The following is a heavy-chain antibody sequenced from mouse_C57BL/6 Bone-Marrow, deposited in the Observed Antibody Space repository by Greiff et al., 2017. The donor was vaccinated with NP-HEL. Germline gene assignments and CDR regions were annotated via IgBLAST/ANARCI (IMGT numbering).Heavy chain of an antibody. CDR2: IDPENGDT. J-gene: IGHJ2*01. CDR3: TTRWLRRDD. Sequence: VQLKESGAELVRPGASVKLSCTASGFNIKDDYMHWVKQRPEQGLEWIGWIDPENGDTEYASKFQGKATITADTSSNTAYLKLSSLTSEDTSVYYCTTRWLRRDDWGQGTTLTVSS. CDR1: GFNIKDDY. V-gene: IGHV14-4*01. D-gene: IGHD2-2*01.